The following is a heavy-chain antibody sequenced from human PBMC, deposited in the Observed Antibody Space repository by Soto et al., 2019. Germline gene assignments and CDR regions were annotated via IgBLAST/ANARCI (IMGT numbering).Heavy chain of an antibody. Sequence: SETLSLTCTVSGGSISSYYWSWIRQPPGKGLEWIGYIYYSGSTNYNPSLKSRVTISVDTSKNQFSLKLSSVTAADTAVYYCARANGDYRHPYYYYGMDVWGQGTTVTVSS. J-gene: IGHJ6*02. CDR1: GGSISSYY. V-gene: IGHV4-59*01. CDR3: ARANGDYRHPYYYYGMDV. D-gene: IGHD4-17*01. CDR2: IYYSGST.